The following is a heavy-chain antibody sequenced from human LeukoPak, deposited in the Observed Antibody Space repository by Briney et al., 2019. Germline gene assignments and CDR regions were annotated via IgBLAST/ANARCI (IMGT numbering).Heavy chain of an antibody. Sequence: VKVSCKASGHTFTNHDINWVRQATGQGLEWMGWMNPISGNTGYAQKFQGRVTMTRDTSISTAYMELSSLRSDDTAMYYCARASGNEGWFDPWGQGTLVTVSS. CDR1: GHTFTNHD. CDR3: ARASGNEGWFDP. V-gene: IGHV1-8*01. D-gene: IGHD1-1*01. CDR2: MNPISGNT. J-gene: IGHJ5*02.